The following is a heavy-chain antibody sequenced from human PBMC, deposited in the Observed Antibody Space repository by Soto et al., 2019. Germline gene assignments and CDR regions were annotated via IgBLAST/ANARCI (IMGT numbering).Heavy chain of an antibody. CDR2: ISGSGGST. J-gene: IGHJ1*01. V-gene: IGHV3-23*01. Sequence: EVQLLESGGGLVQPGGSLRLSCAASGFTFSSYAMSWVRQAPGKGLEWVSAISGSGGSTYYADSVKGRFTISRDNSKNSLYLQMNSLRAEDTAVYYCARDRDSSSRISTEYFQHWGQGTLVTVSS. D-gene: IGHD6-6*01. CDR3: ARDRDSSSRISTEYFQH. CDR1: GFTFSSYA.